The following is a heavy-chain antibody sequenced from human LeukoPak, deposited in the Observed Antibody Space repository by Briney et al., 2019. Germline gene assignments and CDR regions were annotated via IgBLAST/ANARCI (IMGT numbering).Heavy chain of an antibody. J-gene: IGHJ4*02. Sequence: GGSLRLSCKASGFTFSTYSMNWVRQAPGKRLEWVSYIRSSGSPRYYADSVKGRFTISRDDAKSSLYLQMDNLRDEDTAVYYCVRDPDALDFWGQGTLATVSP. V-gene: IGHV3-48*02. CDR2: IRSSGSPR. CDR3: VRDPDALDF. CDR1: GFTFSTYS.